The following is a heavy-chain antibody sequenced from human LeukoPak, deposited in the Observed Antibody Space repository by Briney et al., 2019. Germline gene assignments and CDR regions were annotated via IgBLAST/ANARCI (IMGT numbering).Heavy chain of an antibody. CDR1: GGPSSSYP. D-gene: IGHD3-10*01. CDR3: ARARSGPYGSGSLDAFDI. Sequence: SVKVSCKASGGPSSSYPISWVRQAPGQGLEWMGGIIPMFDTADFAQKFQGRVTITADTSTSTAYMQLSSLRSEDTAVYYCARARSGPYGSGSLDAFDIWGQGTMVTVSS. J-gene: IGHJ3*02. CDR2: IIPMFDTA. V-gene: IGHV1-69*06.